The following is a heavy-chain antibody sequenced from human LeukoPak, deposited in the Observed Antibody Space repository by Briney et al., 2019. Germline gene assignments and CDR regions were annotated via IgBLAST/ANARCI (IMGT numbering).Heavy chain of an antibody. CDR1: GFTFSSCA. CDR2: ISGSGGST. V-gene: IGHV3-23*01. J-gene: IGHJ4*02. Sequence: GGSLRLSCAASGFTFSSCAMSWVRQAPGKGLEWVSAISGSGGSTYYADSVKGRFTISRDNSKNTLYLQMNSLRAEDTAVYYCAKGQLIVVVITAYFDYWGQGTLVTVSS. D-gene: IGHD3-22*01. CDR3: AKGQLIVVVITAYFDY.